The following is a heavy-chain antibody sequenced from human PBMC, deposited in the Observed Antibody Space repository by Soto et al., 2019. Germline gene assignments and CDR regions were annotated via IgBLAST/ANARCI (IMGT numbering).Heavy chain of an antibody. CDR1: GFTFSSYG. V-gene: IGHV3-30*18. Sequence: PGGSLRLSCAASGFTFSSYGMHWVRQAPGKGLEWVAVISYDGSNKYYADSVKGRFTISRDNSKNTLYLQMNSLRAEDTAVYYCAKDANFIVVVPPAMLNLSPYYYYYYMDVWGKGTTVTLSS. CDR3: AKDANFIVVVPPAMLNLSPYYYYYYMDV. D-gene: IGHD2-2*01. CDR2: ISYDGSNK. J-gene: IGHJ6*03.